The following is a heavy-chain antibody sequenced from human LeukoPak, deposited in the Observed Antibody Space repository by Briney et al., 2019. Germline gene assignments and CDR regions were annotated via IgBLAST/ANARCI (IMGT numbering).Heavy chain of an antibody. CDR3: ARGDIVVVPAAADYYYYMDV. D-gene: IGHD2-2*01. CDR2: IIPIFGTA. V-gene: IGHV1-69*05. Sequence: SVKVSCKASGGTFSSYAISWVRQAPRQGLEWMGGIIPIFGTANYAQKFQGRVTITTDESTSTAYMELSSLRSEDTAVYYCARGDIVVVPAAADYYYYMDVWGKGTTVTVS. CDR1: GGTFSSYA. J-gene: IGHJ6*03.